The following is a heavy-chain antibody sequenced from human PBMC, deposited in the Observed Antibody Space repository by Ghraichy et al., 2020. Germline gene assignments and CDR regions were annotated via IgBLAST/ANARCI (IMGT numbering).Heavy chain of an antibody. Sequence: GGSLRLSCAVSGFIVSSTYMNWVRQAPGKGLEWVSVIYNGGSTNYADSGKGRFTISRDSSKNTRYLQRNSLGAEDTAGYYCVDIFAMDVWGQGTTVTVSS. CDR3: VDIFAMDV. J-gene: IGHJ6*01. CDR1: GFIVSSTY. V-gene: IGHV3-53*01. CDR2: IYNGGST. D-gene: IGHD2-2*03.